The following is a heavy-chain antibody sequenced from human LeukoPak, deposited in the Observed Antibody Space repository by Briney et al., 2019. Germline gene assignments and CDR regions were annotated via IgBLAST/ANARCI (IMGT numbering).Heavy chain of an antibody. Sequence: PSETLSLTCTVSGGSISSHYWNWIRQPPGKGLEWIGNIYYSGSTNYNPSLKSRVTISIDTSKKQFSLKLSSVTAADTAVYYCARDSRDYIAVAAGYYYYYMDVWGKGTTVTVSS. CDR2: IYYSGST. J-gene: IGHJ6*03. CDR1: GGSISSHY. V-gene: IGHV4-59*11. CDR3: ARDSRDYIAVAAGYYYYYMDV. D-gene: IGHD6-19*01.